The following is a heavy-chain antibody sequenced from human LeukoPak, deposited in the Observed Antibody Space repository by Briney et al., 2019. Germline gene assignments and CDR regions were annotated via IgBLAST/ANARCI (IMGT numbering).Heavy chain of an antibody. CDR2: MNPNSGNT. Sequence: ASVKVSCKASGYTFTSYDINWVRQATGQGLEWIGWMNPNSGNTGYAQKFQGRVTITRNTSISTAYMELSSPRSGDTAVYYCARGAHRCSGGSCYSFWFDPWGQGTLVTVSS. V-gene: IGHV1-8*03. D-gene: IGHD2-15*01. CDR1: GYTFTSYD. CDR3: ARGAHRCSGGSCYSFWFDP. J-gene: IGHJ5*02.